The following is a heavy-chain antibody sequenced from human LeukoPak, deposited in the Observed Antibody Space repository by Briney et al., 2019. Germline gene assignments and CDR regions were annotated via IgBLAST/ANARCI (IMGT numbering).Heavy chain of an antibody. CDR3: ARHHDSYYYYYIDV. J-gene: IGHJ6*03. D-gene: IGHD1-14*01. V-gene: IGHV4-38-2*02. CDR2: LYHSDSV. CDR1: GYSISNGYY. Sequence: SETLSLTCTVSGYSISNGYYWVWIRQPPGKGLEWIGSLYHSDSVYYNTALKSRVSMSVDTSKNQFSLKLSFVTAADTAVHYCARHHDSYYYYYIDVWGSGTTVTVSS.